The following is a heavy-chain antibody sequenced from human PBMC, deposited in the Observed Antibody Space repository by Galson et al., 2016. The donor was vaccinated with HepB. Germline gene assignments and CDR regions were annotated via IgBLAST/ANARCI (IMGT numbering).Heavy chain of an antibody. J-gene: IGHJ3*02. D-gene: IGHD3-22*01. Sequence: SLRLSCAASGFTFSSNAMTWVRQAPGKGLEWVSTISNSGGSTYYADSVKGRFTISRDNSKNTLYLQMNSLRAEDTAVYYCAKAYYYDSSGDFAFDIWGQGTMVTVSS. V-gene: IGHV3-23*01. CDR1: GFTFSSNA. CDR2: ISNSGGST. CDR3: AKAYYYDSSGDFAFDI.